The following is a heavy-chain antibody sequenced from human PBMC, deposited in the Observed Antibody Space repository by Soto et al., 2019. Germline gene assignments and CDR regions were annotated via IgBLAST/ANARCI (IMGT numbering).Heavy chain of an antibody. J-gene: IGHJ4*02. D-gene: IGHD6-19*01. Sequence: GGSLRLSCAASGFTFSNFGMHWVRQAPGKGLGWVTTISDDGSNQYYADSVKGRFTISRDNSKDTLYLQMNSLRAEDTAVYYCAKARYSSGAGSLDYWGQGTLVTVSS. CDR1: GFTFSNFG. CDR3: AKARYSSGAGSLDY. V-gene: IGHV3-30*18. CDR2: ISDDGSNQ.